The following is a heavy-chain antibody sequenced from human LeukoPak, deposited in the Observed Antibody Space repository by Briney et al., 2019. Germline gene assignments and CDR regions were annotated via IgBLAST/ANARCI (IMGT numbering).Heavy chain of an antibody. CDR3: ARLGYCSSTSCPHPTRYYYYYMDV. V-gene: IGHV4-39*07. CDR1: GGSISSSSYY. Sequence: SETLSLTCTVSGGSISSSSYYWGWIRQPPGKGLEWIGSIYYSGSTYYNPSLKSRVTISVDTSKNQFSLKLSSVTAADTAVYYCARLGYCSSTSCPHPTRYYYYYMDVWGKGTTVTVSS. CDR2: IYYSGST. J-gene: IGHJ6*03. D-gene: IGHD2-2*01.